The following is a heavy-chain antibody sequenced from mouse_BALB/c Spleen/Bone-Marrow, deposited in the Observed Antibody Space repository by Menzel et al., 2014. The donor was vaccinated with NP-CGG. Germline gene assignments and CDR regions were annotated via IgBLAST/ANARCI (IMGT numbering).Heavy chain of an antibody. D-gene: IGHD2-14*01. CDR2: IDPANGNT. CDR3: ARYRLGTYFDY. J-gene: IGHJ2*01. CDR1: GFNIKDTY. Sequence: EVQLQQSGAELVKPGASVKLSCTASGFNIKDTYMHWVKQRPEQGLEWIGRIDPANGNTKYDPKFQGKATITADTSSNTAYPQLSSLTSEDTAVYYCARYRLGTYFDYWGQGTLSQSPQ. V-gene: IGHV14-3*02.